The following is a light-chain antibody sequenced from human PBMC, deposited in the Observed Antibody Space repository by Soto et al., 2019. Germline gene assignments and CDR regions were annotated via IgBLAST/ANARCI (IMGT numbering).Light chain of an antibody. V-gene: IGKV1-27*01. CDR2: SAS. CDR3: QKYNSALT. J-gene: IGKJ5*01. CDR1: QDISNY. Sequence: DIQMTQSPSSLSASVGDRITITCRASQDISNYLAWYQQKPGKVPKLLIYSASTLQSGVPSRFSGSGSGTDFTLTISSLQSEDGATYFCQKYNSALTVDQGTRLEIK.